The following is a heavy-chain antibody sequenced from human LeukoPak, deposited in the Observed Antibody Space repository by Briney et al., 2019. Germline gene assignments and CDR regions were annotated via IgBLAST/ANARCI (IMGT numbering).Heavy chain of an antibody. J-gene: IGHJ3*02. CDR3: AVGLYSGQFALDI. Sequence: SETLSLTCAVSGYSISRGSYWAWIRQPPGKGLEWIGSVYHSGSAYYNPSLKSRVTISVDTSKNQFSLKLTSVTATDTAVYYCAVGLYSGQFALDIWGQGTMVTVSS. CDR1: GYSISRGSY. CDR2: VYHSGSA. D-gene: IGHD2-2*02. V-gene: IGHV4-38-2*01.